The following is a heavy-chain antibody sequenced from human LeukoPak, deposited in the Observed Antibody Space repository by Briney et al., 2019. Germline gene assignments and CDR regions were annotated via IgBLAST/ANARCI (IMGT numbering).Heavy chain of an antibody. CDR3: ARRRDGYNYRWFDP. J-gene: IGHJ5*02. Sequence: SETLSLTCTVSGGSISSSSYYWGWIRQPPGKGLEWIGSIYYSGSTNYNPSLKSRVTISVDTSKNQFSLKLSSVTAADTAVYYCARRRDGYNYRWFDPWGQGTLVTVSS. CDR2: IYYSGST. CDR1: GGSISSSSYY. V-gene: IGHV4-39*07. D-gene: IGHD5-24*01.